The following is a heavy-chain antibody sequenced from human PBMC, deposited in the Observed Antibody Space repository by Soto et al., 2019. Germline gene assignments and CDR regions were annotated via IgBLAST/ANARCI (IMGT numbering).Heavy chain of an antibody. CDR2: LIPIFGTA. J-gene: IGHJ6*02. CDR3: ARAPVTTYLSDYYGMDV. D-gene: IGHD4-4*01. CDR1: GGTFSSYA. Sequence: QVQLVQSGAEVKKPGSSVKVSCKASGGTFSSYAISWVRQAPGQGLEWMGGLIPIFGTANYAQKFQGRVTITEDESTSTAYMGLSSLRSDDTAVYYCARAPVTTYLSDYYGMDVWGQGGTVTVSS. V-gene: IGHV1-69*12.